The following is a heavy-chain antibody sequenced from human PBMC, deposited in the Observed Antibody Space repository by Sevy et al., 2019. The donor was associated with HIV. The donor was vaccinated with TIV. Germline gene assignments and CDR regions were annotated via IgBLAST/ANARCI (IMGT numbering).Heavy chain of an antibody. D-gene: IGHD6-13*01. V-gene: IGHV3-49*04. CDR2: LKGDVFGGKV. CDR1: GFTFGDYC. J-gene: IGHJ4*02. CDR3: TRWKAAQSIFDY. Sequence: GGSLRLSCTASGFTFGDYCMSWVRQAPGKGLEWVAFLKGDVFGGKVADAASVRGRFVSSRDDSKTIAYLQMNDLKTEDTGVYYCTRWKAAQSIFDYWGQGALVTVSS.